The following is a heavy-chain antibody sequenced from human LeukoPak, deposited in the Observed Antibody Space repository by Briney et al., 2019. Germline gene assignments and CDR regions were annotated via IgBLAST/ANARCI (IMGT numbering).Heavy chain of an antibody. V-gene: IGHV1-46*01. J-gene: IGHJ4*02. Sequence: EASVKVSCKASGYTFTSYYIHWVRQAPGQGLEWMGIINPSGGSTGYAQKFQVRVTMTRDTSTSTVYMELSSLRSEDTAVYYCARREYCSGGSCYSGFDYWGQRTLVTVSS. D-gene: IGHD2-15*01. CDR1: GYTFTSYY. CDR2: INPSGGST. CDR3: ARREYCSGGSCYSGFDY.